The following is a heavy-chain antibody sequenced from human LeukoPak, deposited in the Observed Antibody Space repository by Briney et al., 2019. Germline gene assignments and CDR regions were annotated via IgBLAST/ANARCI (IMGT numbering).Heavy chain of an antibody. D-gene: IGHD3-3*01. V-gene: IGHV4-61*02. CDR1: GGSISSGGHY. CDR2: ISSTGST. J-gene: IGHJ5*02. Sequence: KPSETLSLTCTVSGGSISSGGHYWSWIRQPAGKGLEYLGRISSTGSTNYNPSLRSRVTISADTSKNHFSLKLTSVTAADTAVYYCARAKLRFLEGWFDPWGQGTLVTVSS. CDR3: ARAKLRFLEGWFDP.